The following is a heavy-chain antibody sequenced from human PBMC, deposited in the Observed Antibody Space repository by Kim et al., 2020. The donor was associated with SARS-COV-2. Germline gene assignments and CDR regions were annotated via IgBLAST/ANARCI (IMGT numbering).Heavy chain of an antibody. D-gene: IGHD1-7*01. Sequence: GRFTISRDNSKNTLFLQMNSLRAEDTAVYYCAKVCLITGTLFSEYYGMDVWGQGTTVTVCS. V-gene: IGHV3-23*01. J-gene: IGHJ6*02. CDR3: AKVCLITGTLFSEYYGMDV.